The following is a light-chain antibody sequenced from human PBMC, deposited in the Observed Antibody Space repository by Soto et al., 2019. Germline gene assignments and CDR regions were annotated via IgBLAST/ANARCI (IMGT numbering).Light chain of an antibody. J-gene: IGKJ4*01. CDR1: QSVSSD. Sequence: EIVMTQSPATLSVSPGERATLSCRASQSVSSDLAWYEQKPGQAPRLLIYDTSTRVTGVPTRFSGSRSGAEFTLTINSLQSEDFAVYYCQPYNNWPLTFGGGTKV. CDR3: QPYNNWPLT. CDR2: DTS. V-gene: IGKV3-15*01.